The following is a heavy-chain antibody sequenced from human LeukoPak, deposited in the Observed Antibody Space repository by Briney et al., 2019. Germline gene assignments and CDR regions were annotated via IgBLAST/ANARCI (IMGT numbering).Heavy chain of an antibody. CDR1: GYSFTSYW. Sequence: GESLKIPCKGSGYSFTSYWIGWVRQMPGKGLEWMGIIYPGDSDTRYSPSFQGQVTISADKSISTAYLQWSSLKASDTAMYYCARHGVLSGYSYGYSGWFDPWGQGTLVTVSS. CDR3: ARHGVLSGYSYGYSGWFDP. CDR2: IYPGDSDT. J-gene: IGHJ5*02. V-gene: IGHV5-51*01. D-gene: IGHD5-18*01.